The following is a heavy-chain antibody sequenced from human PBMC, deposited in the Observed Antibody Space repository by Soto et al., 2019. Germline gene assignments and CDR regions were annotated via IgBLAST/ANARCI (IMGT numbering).Heavy chain of an antibody. CDR1: GGSISSGGYY. D-gene: IGHD5-18*01. J-gene: IGHJ4*02. Sequence: SETLSLTCTVSGGSISSGGYYWSWIRQHPGKGLEWIGYIYYSGSTYYNPSLKSRVTISVDTSKNQLSLKLSSVTAADTAVYYCAREGRGYSYGTFDYWGQGTLVTVSS. CDR2: IYYSGST. V-gene: IGHV4-31*03. CDR3: AREGRGYSYGTFDY.